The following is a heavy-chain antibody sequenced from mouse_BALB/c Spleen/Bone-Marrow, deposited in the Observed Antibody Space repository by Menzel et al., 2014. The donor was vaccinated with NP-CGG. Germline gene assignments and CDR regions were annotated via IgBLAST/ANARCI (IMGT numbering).Heavy chain of an antibody. V-gene: IGHV14-3*02. J-gene: IGHJ2*01. CDR2: IDPASGNI. Sequence: EVQLQQSGTDLVKPGASVKLSCTASGFNIKDTYMHWVKQRPEQGLDWIGRIDPASGNIQYDPKFQGRAAITADTSSNTAYLQLSSLTSEDTAVYYCDSLTGTFDYWGQGTPLTVSS. D-gene: IGHD4-1*01. CDR3: DSLTGTFDY. CDR1: GFNIKDTY.